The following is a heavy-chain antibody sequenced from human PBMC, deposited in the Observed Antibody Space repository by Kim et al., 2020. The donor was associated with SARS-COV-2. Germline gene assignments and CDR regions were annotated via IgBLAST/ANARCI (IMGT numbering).Heavy chain of an antibody. CDR1: GGSISSGGYS. V-gene: IGHV4-30-2*01. J-gene: IGHJ6*02. Sequence: SETLSLTCAVSGGSISSGGYSWSWIRQPPGKGLEWIGYIYHSGSTYYNPSLKSRVTISVDRSKNQFSLKLSSVTAADTAVYYCARGPQVATAPYYYYGMDVWGQGTTVTVSS. CDR3: ARGPQVATAPYYYYGMDV. CDR2: IYHSGST. D-gene: IGHD5-12*01.